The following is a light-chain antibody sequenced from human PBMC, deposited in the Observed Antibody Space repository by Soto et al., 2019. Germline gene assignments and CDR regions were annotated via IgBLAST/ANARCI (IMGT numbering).Light chain of an antibody. CDR3: QTWGTGIWV. Sequence: QSVLTQSPSASASLGASVKVTCTLSSGHSSYAIAWHQQQPEKGPRFLMKVNSDGSHIKGDGIPDRFSGSSSGAERYLTISSLQSEDEADYFCQTWGTGIWVFSGGTKLTVL. CDR2: VNSDGSH. CDR1: SGHSSYA. J-gene: IGLJ3*02. V-gene: IGLV4-69*01.